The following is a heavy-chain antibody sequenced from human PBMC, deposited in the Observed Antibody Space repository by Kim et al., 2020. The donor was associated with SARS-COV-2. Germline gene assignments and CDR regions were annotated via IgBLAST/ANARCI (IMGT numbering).Heavy chain of an antibody. J-gene: IGHJ4*02. CDR3: ARDRSVFDSRGECSGDSCYDLVH. Sequence: ASVKVSCKASGYTFSTYYVHVVRQAPGQGPEWMGIINPSDGSTFYAQRFQGRVTLTRDTSTRTVSMELRSLTSEDTAVYYCARDRSVFDSRGECSGDSCYDLVHWGQGTLVTVSS. CDR2: INPSDGST. V-gene: IGHV1-46*01. CDR1: GYTFSTYY. D-gene: IGHD2-15*01.